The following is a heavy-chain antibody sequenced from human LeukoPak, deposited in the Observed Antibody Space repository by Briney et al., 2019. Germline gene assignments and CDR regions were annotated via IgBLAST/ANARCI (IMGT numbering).Heavy chain of an antibody. CDR1: GGSLSSGSYY. V-gene: IGHV4-61*02. Sequence: PSETLSLTCTVSGGSLSSGSYYWSWLRQPAGKGLEWIGRIYTSGSTNYNPSLKSRVTISVDTSKNQFSLKLSSVTAADTAVYYCARAGGGWEYFDYGGQGTLVTVSS. J-gene: IGHJ4*02. CDR3: ARAGGGWEYFDY. CDR2: IYTSGST. D-gene: IGHD6-19*01.